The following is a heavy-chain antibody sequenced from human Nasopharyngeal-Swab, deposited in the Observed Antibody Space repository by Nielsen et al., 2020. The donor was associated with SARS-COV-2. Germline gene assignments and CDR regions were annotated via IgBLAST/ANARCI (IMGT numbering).Heavy chain of an antibody. V-gene: IGHV4-34*01. J-gene: IGHJ6*02. CDR2: INHSGST. CDR3: AKKRGSGSYWDYYYYAMDV. Sequence: SETLSLTCAVYGGSFSGYYWSWIRQPPGKGLEWIGEINHSGSTNYNPSLKSRVTISVDTSKNQFSLKLSSVTAADTAVYYWAKKRGSGSYWDYYYYAMDVWGQGTTVTVSS. D-gene: IGHD3-10*01. CDR1: GGSFSGYY.